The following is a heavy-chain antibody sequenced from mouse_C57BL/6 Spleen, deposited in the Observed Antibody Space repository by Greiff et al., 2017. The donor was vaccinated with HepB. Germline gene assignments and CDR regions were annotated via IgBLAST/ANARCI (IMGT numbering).Heavy chain of an antibody. CDR1: GYTFTSYG. CDR3: ASPPTTVVAYYFDY. V-gene: IGHV1-81*01. CDR2: IYPRSGNT. J-gene: IGHJ2*01. Sequence: QVQLQQSGAELARPGASVKLSCKASGYTFTSYGISWVKQRTGQGLEWIGEIYPRSGNTYYNEKFKGKATLTADKSSSTAYMELRSLTSEDSAVYFCASPPTTVVAYYFDYWGQGTTLTVSS. D-gene: IGHD1-1*01.